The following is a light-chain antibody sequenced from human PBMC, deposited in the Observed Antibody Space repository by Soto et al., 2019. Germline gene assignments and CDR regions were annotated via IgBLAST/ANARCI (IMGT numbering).Light chain of an antibody. V-gene: IGKV3-20*01. CDR2: GAS. J-gene: IGKJ2*01. Sequence: EIVLTQSPGTLSLSPGERATLSCRASQSLSSNHLAWYQQKPGQAPRLLIYGASSRATGIPDRFSGSGSGTEFTLTINRLEAEEFTVYYCQQYGTSPRTFVPGTKLEIK. CDR1: QSLSSNH. CDR3: QQYGTSPRT.